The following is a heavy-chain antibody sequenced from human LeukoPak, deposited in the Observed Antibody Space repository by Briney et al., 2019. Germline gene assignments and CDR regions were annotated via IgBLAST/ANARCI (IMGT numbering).Heavy chain of an antibody. J-gene: IGHJ4*02. CDR2: SYYRSKWYN. CDR3: ARDVGTSGWYNFDY. Sequence: SQTLSLTCAISGDSVSSNSGAWNWIRQSPSRGLELLGRSYYRSKWYNDYAGSMKGRITISPDTSKNQFSLHLNSVTPEDTAVYYCARDVGTSGWYNFDYWGQGTLATVSS. D-gene: IGHD6-19*01. V-gene: IGHV6-1*01. CDR1: GDSVSSNSGA.